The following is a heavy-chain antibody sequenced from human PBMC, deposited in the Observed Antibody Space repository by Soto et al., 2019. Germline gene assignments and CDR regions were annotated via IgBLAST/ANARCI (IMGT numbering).Heavy chain of an antibody. CDR3: ARRQGYYYYMDV. Sequence: SETLSLTCAVYGGSFSGYYWSWIRQPPGKGLEWIGEINHSGSTNYNPSLKSRVTISVDTSKNQFSLKLSSVTAADTAVYYCARRQGYYYYMDVWGKGTTVTVSS. J-gene: IGHJ6*03. CDR1: GGSFSGYY. CDR2: INHSGST. V-gene: IGHV4-34*01.